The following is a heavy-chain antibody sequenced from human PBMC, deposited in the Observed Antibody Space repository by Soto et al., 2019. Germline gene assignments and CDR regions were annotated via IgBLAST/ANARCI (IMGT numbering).Heavy chain of an antibody. J-gene: IGHJ4*02. V-gene: IGHV3-23*01. CDR1: GFTFSSYA. Sequence: EVQLLGSGGGLVQPGGSLRLSCAASGFTFSSYAMGWVRQAPGKGLEWVSGISGSGVSTHYADSVKGRFTISRDNSKNTLYLQMNSLRAEDTAVYYCAKEVGYSSGYDYFDYWGQGTLVTVSS. D-gene: IGHD6-19*01. CDR2: ISGSGVST. CDR3: AKEVGYSSGYDYFDY.